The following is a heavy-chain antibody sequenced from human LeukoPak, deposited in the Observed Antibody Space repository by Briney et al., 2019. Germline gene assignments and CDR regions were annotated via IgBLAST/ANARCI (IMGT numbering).Heavy chain of an antibody. J-gene: IGHJ3*02. D-gene: IGHD3-22*01. CDR2: IRSDASNK. CDR1: GHDFRHYD. CDR3: ARAYYFDTTGHDSDALDI. Sequence: GGSLRLSCAASGHDFRHYDIHWVRQAPGKGLEWVASIRSDASNKYYADSVKGRFTISRDNAKNTLFLQMNSLRAEDTTVYYCARAYYFDTTGHDSDALDIWGRGTMVTVSS. V-gene: IGHV3-33*01.